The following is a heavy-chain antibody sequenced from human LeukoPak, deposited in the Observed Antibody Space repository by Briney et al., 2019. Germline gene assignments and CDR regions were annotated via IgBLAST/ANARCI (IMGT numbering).Heavy chain of an antibody. CDR1: GGSISSSGYY. D-gene: IGHD1-1*01. CDR2: IYYSGST. Sequence: PPETLSLTCTVSGGSISSSGYYWGWIRQPPGKGLEWIGSIYYSGSTYYNPSLKSRVTISVDTSKNQFSLKLTSVTAADTAVYYCAREVTTSRRWFDPWGQGTLVTVSS. CDR3: AREVTTSRRWFDP. V-gene: IGHV4-39*07. J-gene: IGHJ5*02.